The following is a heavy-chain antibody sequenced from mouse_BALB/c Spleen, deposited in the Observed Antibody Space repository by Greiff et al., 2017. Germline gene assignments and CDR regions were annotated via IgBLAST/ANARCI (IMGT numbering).Heavy chain of an antibody. CDR3: ARVYGNYWFAY. D-gene: IGHD2-1*01. CDR1: GFNIKDSY. V-gene: IGHV14-3*02. Sequence: EVQLQQSGAELVKPGASVKLSCTASGFNIKDSYMHWVKQRPEQGLEWIGRIDPANGNTKYDPKFQGKATITADTTSNTAYLQLSSLTSEDTAVYYCARVYGNYWFAYWGQGTLVTVSA. J-gene: IGHJ3*01. CDR2: IDPANGNT.